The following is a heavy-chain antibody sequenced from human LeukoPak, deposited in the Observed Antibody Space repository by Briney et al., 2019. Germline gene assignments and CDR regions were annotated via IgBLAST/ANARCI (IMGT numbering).Heavy chain of an antibody. Sequence: GGSLRLSCAASGFTFSSYWMRWVRQAPGKGLEWVANIKQDGSEKYYVDSVKGRFTISRDNAKNSLYLQMNSLRAEDTAVYYCARDGAWGSSSWYDYWGQGTLVTVSS. CDR3: ARDGAWGSSSWYDY. V-gene: IGHV3-7*01. J-gene: IGHJ4*02. D-gene: IGHD6-13*01. CDR2: IKQDGSEK. CDR1: GFTFSSYW.